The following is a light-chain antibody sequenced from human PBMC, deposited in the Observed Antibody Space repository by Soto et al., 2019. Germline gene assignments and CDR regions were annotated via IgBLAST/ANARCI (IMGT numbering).Light chain of an antibody. Sequence: IQLTQSPSSLSASVGDRVTITCRASQVISKYLAWYQQKPGTAPKLLIYLASTLQGGVPSRFSSSGSGTDFSLTISSLQPEDVATYYCQYLNSFPLTFGGGTKVEIK. CDR3: QYLNSFPLT. CDR1: QVISKY. V-gene: IGKV1-9*01. J-gene: IGKJ4*01. CDR2: LAS.